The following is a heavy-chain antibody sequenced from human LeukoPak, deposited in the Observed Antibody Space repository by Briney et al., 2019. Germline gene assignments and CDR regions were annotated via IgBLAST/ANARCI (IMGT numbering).Heavy chain of an antibody. CDR2: IKQDGSEK. Sequence: PGGSLRLSCAASGFTLSSYAMSWVRQAPGQGLEWVANIKQDGSEKYYVDSVKGRFTISRDNAKNSLYLQMNSLRAADTAVYYCARVGVLRFLEWGYNWFDPWGQGTLVTVSS. J-gene: IGHJ5*02. V-gene: IGHV3-7*01. CDR3: ARVGVLRFLEWGYNWFDP. D-gene: IGHD3-3*01. CDR1: GFTLSSYA.